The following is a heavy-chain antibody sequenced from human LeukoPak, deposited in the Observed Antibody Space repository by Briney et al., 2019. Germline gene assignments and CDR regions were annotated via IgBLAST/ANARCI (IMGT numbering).Heavy chain of an antibody. D-gene: IGHD2-15*01. CDR1: GASTSSGLYY. J-gene: IGHJ4*02. V-gene: IGHV4-61*02. CDR3: ARDIGNHFGGLDHYYYDY. Sequence: PSETLSLTCTVSGASTSSGLYYWNWFRQPAGKGLEYIGRIYNSGSTNYNPSLKSRVTISVDTPKNQFSLKLSSVTAADAAVYYCARDIGNHFGGLDHYYYDYWGPGTLVTVSS. CDR2: IYNSGST.